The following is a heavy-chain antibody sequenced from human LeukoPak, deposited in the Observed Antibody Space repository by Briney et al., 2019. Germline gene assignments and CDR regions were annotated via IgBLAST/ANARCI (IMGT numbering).Heavy chain of an antibody. CDR2: IYYSGTT. Sequence: TSETLSLTCTVSGGSISSGDYYWSWIRQPPGKGLEWIGYIYYSGTTYYNPSLKSRVTISVDTSKNQFSLKLNSVTAADTAVYYCARKRYDDPYFFDYWGQGTLVTVSS. CDR1: GGSISSGDYY. V-gene: IGHV4-30-4*01. J-gene: IGHJ4*02. D-gene: IGHD3-16*01. CDR3: ARKRYDDPYFFDY.